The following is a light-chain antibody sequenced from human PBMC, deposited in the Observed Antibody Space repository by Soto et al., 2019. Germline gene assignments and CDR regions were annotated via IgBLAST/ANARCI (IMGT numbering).Light chain of an antibody. J-gene: IGLJ1*01. V-gene: IGLV2-14*03. CDR2: DVS. CDR1: GSAVGGYNY. CDR3: SSYTSSSTYV. Sequence: QSVLTQPASVSGSPGQSITISCTGNGSAVGGYNYVSWYQQHPGRAPKLMIYDVSNRPSGVSNRFSGSKSGNTASLTISGLQAEDEADYYCSSYTSSSTYVFGTGTKVTVL.